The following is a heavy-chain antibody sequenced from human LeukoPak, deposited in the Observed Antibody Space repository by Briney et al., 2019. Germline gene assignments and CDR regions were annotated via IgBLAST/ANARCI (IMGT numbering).Heavy chain of an antibody. J-gene: IGHJ4*02. CDR3: AREGAIAHDLFDY. D-gene: IGHD6-13*01. CDR2: IDISGTTI. Sequence: GGSLRLSCAASGFTFSDYYMSWIRQAPGKGLEWVSYIDISGTTIYYTHSVKGRFTTSRDNAKNSLYLQMNSLRAEDTAVYYCAREGAIAHDLFDYWGQGALVTVSS. V-gene: IGHV3-11*04. CDR1: GFTFSDYY.